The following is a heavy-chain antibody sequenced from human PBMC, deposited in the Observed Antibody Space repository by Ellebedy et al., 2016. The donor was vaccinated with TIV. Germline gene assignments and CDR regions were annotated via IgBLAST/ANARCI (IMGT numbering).Heavy chain of an antibody. J-gene: IGHJ3*02. CDR2: IYYSGST. CDR3: ARGGDSSGSYDAFDI. D-gene: IGHD3-22*01. CDR1: GGSISSGGYY. Sequence: SETLSLTXTVSGGSISSGGYYWSWIRQHPGKGLEWIGYIYYSGSTYYNPSLKSRVTISVDTSKNQFSLKLSSVTAADTAVYYCARGGDSSGSYDAFDIWGQGTMVTVSS. V-gene: IGHV4-31*03.